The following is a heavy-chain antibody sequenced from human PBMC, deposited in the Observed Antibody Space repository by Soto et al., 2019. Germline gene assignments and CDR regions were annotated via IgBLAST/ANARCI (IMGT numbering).Heavy chain of an antibody. Sequence: GGSLRLSCAASGFTFSNAWMNWVRQAPGKGLEWVGRIKSKTDGGTTDYAAPVKGRFTISRDDSKNTLYLQMNSLKTEDTAVYYCTTRIAVAGANRTSTSFDYWGQGTLVTVSS. CDR1: GFTFSNAW. CDR2: IKSKTDGGTT. CDR3: TTRIAVAGANRTSTSFDY. V-gene: IGHV3-15*07. D-gene: IGHD6-19*01. J-gene: IGHJ4*02.